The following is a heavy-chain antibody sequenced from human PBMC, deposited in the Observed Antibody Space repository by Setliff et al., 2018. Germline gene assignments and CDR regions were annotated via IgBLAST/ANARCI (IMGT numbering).Heavy chain of an antibody. D-gene: IGHD3-16*02. CDR3: ARETVTFGGIIVRGYFDV. J-gene: IGHJ3*01. CDR2: IILIFGTT. CDR1: GGTFGSYT. Sequence: WASVKVSCKASGGTFGSYTISWVRQAPGQGLEFLGRIILIFGTTNYAQKFQDRVTIGADKSTSTAYMELSSLRSEDTAVYYCARETVTFGGIIVRGYFDVWGQGTMVTVSS. V-gene: IGHV1-69*08.